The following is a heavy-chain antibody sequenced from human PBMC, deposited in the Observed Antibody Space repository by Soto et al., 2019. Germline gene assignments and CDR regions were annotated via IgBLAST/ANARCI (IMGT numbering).Heavy chain of an antibody. V-gene: IGHV1-18*04. Sequence: ASVKVSCKASGYTFTSYAITWVRQAPGQGLEWMGWISGYNGNTKYAQKLQGRVTMTTDTSTSTAYMEMRSLRSDDTAVYYCARDFGHGYYLDYWGRGTLVTVSS. CDR3: ARDFGHGYYLDY. J-gene: IGHJ4*02. CDR1: GYTFTSYA. CDR2: ISGYNGNT. D-gene: IGHD3-3*01.